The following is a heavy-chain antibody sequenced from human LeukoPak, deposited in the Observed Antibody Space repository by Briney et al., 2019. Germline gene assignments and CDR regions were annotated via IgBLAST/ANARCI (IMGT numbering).Heavy chain of an antibody. CDR1: GFTFSSYG. D-gene: IGHD3-9*01. V-gene: IGHV3-33*01. Sequence: GGSLRLSCAASGFTFSSYGMHWVRQAPGKGLEWVAVIWYDGSNKYYADSVKGRFTISRDNSKYTLYLQMNSLRAEDTAVYYCARDHRPYYDILTGYYDYWGQGTLVTVSS. J-gene: IGHJ4*02. CDR2: IWYDGSNK. CDR3: ARDHRPYYDILTGYYDY.